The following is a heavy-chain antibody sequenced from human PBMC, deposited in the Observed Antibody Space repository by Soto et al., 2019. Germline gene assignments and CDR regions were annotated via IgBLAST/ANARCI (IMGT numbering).Heavy chain of an antibody. CDR2: IYHSGST. J-gene: IGHJ6*02. D-gene: IGHD3-10*01. V-gene: IGHV4-4*02. Sequence: QVQLQESGPGLVKPSGTLSLTCAVSGGSISSSNWWSWVRQPPGKGLEWIGEIYHSGSTNYNPSPKSRVTISVDKSKNQFSLKLSSVTAADTAVYYCARRWFGELFDSGMDVWGQGTTVTVSS. CDR1: GGSISSSNW. CDR3: ARRWFGELFDSGMDV.